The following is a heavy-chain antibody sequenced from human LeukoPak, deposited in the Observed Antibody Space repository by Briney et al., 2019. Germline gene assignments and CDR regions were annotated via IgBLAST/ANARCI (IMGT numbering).Heavy chain of an antibody. CDR3: AREVVMGETNYYYYGMGV. V-gene: IGHV3-23*01. D-gene: IGHD2-21*01. CDR2: ISGSGGRA. J-gene: IGHJ6*02. CDR1: GFNFRGYA. Sequence: GGSLRLSCAASGFNFRGYAMSWVRQAPGKGLEWVSAISGSGGRAHYADSMRGRFTISRDNSQNTLQLQMNSLRAEDTAVYYCAREVVMGETNYYYYGMGVWGQGTTVTVSS.